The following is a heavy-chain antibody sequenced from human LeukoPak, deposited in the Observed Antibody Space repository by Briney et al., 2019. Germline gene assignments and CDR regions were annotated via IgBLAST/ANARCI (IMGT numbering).Heavy chain of an antibody. Sequence: PVGSLRLSCAASGLTFSSYWMHWVRQAPGKGLVWVSRINSDGSSTTYADSVKGRFTISRDNAKNTLYLQMNSLRAEDTAVYYCARDARIAAAGQKGYWGQGTLVTVSS. V-gene: IGHV3-74*01. J-gene: IGHJ4*02. D-gene: IGHD6-13*01. CDR1: GLTFSSYW. CDR3: ARDARIAAAGQKGY. CDR2: INSDGSST.